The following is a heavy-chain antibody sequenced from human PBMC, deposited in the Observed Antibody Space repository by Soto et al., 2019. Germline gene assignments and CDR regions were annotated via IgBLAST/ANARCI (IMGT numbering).Heavy chain of an antibody. CDR1: GVTFSSYT. Sequence: QVQLVQSGAEVKKPGSSVKVYCKASGVTFSSYTISWVRQAPGQGLEWMGRIIPILGIANYAQKFQGRVTITADKSTSRACMELCSLSSEYTVVYYCARDLPMSDNWSNPAWAYWGQVTLFTVSS. J-gene: IGHJ4*02. CDR2: IIPILGIA. V-gene: IGHV1-69*08. D-gene: IGHD1-1*01. CDR3: ARDLPMSDNWSNPAWAY.